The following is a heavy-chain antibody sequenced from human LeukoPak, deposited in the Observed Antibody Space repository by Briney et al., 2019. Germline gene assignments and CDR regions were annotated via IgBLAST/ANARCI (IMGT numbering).Heavy chain of an antibody. CDR3: ARGWREPKVTAILIGPADY. D-gene: IGHD2-21*02. V-gene: IGHV1-3*01. CDR1: GYTFTSYA. CDR2: INAGNGNT. Sequence: GASVKVSCKASGYTFTSYAMHWVRQAPGQRLEWMGWINAGNGNTKYSQKFQGRVTITRDTSASTAYMELSSLRSEDTAVYYCARGWREPKVTAILIGPADYWGQGTLVTVSS. J-gene: IGHJ4*02.